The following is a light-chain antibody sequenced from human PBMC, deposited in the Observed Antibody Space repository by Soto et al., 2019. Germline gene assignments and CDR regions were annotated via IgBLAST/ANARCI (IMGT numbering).Light chain of an antibody. V-gene: IGLV2-23*01. CDR3: CSHAGSRAA. CDR2: EDT. CDR1: SSDVGSYNL. J-gene: IGLJ1*01. Sequence: QSALNQPASVSGSPGQSITISCTGTSSDVGSYNLVSWYQQHPGKAPKLMIYEDTKRPSGISDRFSGSKSGNTASLTISGLQAEDEADYYCCSHAGSRAAFGSGTKVTVL.